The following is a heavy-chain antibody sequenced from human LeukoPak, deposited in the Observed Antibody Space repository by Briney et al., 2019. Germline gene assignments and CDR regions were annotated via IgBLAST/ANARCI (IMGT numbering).Heavy chain of an antibody. CDR2: ISSSGSTI. CDR3: ARINYYDSSGYYYFDY. D-gene: IGHD3-22*01. V-gene: IGHV3-48*03. CDR1: GFTFSSYE. J-gene: IGHJ4*02. Sequence: GGSLRLSCAASGFTFSSYEMNWVRQAPGKGLEGVSYISSSGSTIYYADSVKGRFTISRDNAKNSLYLQMNSLRAEDTAVYYCARINYYDSSGYYYFDYWGQGTLVTVSS.